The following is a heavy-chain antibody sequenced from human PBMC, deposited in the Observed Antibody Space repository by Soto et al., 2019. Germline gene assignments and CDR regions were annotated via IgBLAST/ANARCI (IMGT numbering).Heavy chain of an antibody. Sequence: ESRLTFKNYTTRWAPQAQGKGLEWVSAISGSGGSTYYADSVKGRFTISRDNSKNTLYLQMNSLRAEDTAVYYCAKELHYGDDYYFDYWGQGTLVTVSS. CDR1: RLTFKNYT. CDR3: AKELHYGDDYYFDY. V-gene: IGHV3-23*01. J-gene: IGHJ4*02. D-gene: IGHD4-17*01. CDR2: ISGSGGST.